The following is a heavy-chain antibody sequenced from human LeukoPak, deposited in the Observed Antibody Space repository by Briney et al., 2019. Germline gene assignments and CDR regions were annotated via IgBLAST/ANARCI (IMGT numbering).Heavy chain of an antibody. CDR2: IHDIGGA. D-gene: IGHD5-18*01. Sequence: SETLSLTCTVSGGSISSYYWSWIRQPPGKGLEYIAYIHDIGGADYKPSLKSRVTISLDTAQNQFFLKVGSVTAADTAVYYCARLGYSYGPVDYWGQGTLVTVSS. J-gene: IGHJ4*02. CDR1: GGSISSYY. V-gene: IGHV4-59*08. CDR3: ARLGYSYGPVDY.